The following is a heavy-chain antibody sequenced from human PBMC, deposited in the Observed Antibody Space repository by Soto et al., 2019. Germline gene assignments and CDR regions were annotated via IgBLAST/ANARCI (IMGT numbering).Heavy chain of an antibody. CDR1: GFTFNGNW. CDR2: IRRDGIER. D-gene: IGHD2-21*01. CDR3: TRTISPIPGDDY. Sequence: EVQLVESGGGLVQPGGSLRLSCAASGFTFNGNWRAWVPRVPGKGREWRANIRRDGIERYNVDSVKGRFTISRDNVKNSVYLQMNSLRAEDTAVYYCTRTISPIPGDDYWGQGTLVTVSS. V-gene: IGHV3-7*01. J-gene: IGHJ4*02.